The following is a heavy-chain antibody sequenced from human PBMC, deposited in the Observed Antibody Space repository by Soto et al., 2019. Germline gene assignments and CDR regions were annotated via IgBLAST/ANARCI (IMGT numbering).Heavy chain of an antibody. CDR1: GFSLSADGVG. CDR2: IYWDDDT. CDR3: AHAYGGTSWPNDAWDV. J-gene: IGHJ3*01. V-gene: IGHV2-5*02. Sequence: TLKESGPTLVKPTQTLTLTCSFSGFSLSADGVGVGWIRQPPGKALEWLALIYWDDDTRYRPSLKSRLTITKDYSKIQVVLTMTNMDPVDTATYYCAHAYGGTSWPNDAWDVWGQGTVVTVSS. D-gene: IGHD2-2*01.